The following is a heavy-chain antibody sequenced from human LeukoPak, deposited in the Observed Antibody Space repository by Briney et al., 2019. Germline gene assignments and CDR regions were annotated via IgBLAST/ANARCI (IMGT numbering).Heavy chain of an antibody. CDR3: AKRYFGNYYFDY. CDR1: GFTVSNNF. J-gene: IGHJ4*02. D-gene: IGHD3-10*01. V-gene: IGHV3-23*01. Sequence: QPGGSLRLSCAASGFTVSNNFLMWVRQAPGKGLEWVSAISGSGGSAYYADSVKGRFTISRDNSKNTLYLQMSSLRADDTSVYYCAKRYFGNYYFDYWGQGTLVTVSS. CDR2: ISGSGGSA.